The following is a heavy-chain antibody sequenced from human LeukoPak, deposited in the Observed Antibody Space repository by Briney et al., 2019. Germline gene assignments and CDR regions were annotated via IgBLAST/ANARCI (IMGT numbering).Heavy chain of an antibody. V-gene: IGHV4-59*12. J-gene: IGHJ4*02. D-gene: IGHD3-22*01. CDR3: ARGLRNFDY. CDR1: GGSISSYY. Sequence: PSETLSLTCTVSGGSISSYYWSWIRQPPGKGLEWIGYIYDSGSTNYNPSLKSRVTISVDTSKNQFSLKLSSVTAADTAVYYCARGLRNFDYWGQGTLVTVSS. CDR2: IYDSGST.